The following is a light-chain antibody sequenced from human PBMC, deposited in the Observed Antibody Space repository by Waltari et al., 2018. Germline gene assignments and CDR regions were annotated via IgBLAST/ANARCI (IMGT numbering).Light chain of an antibody. CDR3: QQYNDYGTWT. CDR2: EAS. Sequence: DIQMTQSPSTLSASVGDTVTITCLASQSVSAYLAWYQHKPGKAPKVLMYEASSLKSGVPSRFSSSGSATEFTLTISSLQPYDFSTYYCQQYNDYGTWTFGQGPKVEIK. V-gene: IGKV1-5*03. J-gene: IGKJ1*01. CDR1: QSVSAY.